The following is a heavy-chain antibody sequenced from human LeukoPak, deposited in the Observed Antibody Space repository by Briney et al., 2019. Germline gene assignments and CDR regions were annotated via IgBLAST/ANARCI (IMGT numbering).Heavy chain of an antibody. J-gene: IGHJ4*02. CDR1: VFTFSRYS. D-gene: IGHD3-10*01. CDR2: ISSRSSTK. V-gene: IGHV3-48*02. CDR3: ARDSARAYGSGTPGVFDY. Sequence: GGSLRLSCAASVFTFSRYSMNWLREATGKALEGVSYISSRSSTKYYADSVKGRFTISRDNAKNSLYLQMNSLRDEDTAVYYCARDSARAYGSGTPGVFDYWGQGTLVTVSS.